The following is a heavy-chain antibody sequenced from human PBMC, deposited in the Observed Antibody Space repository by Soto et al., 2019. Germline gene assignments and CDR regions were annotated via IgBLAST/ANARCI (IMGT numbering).Heavy chain of an antibody. CDR2: IYYSGTT. V-gene: IGHV4-31*03. D-gene: IGHD3-16*01. Sequence: SETLSLTCTVSGGYISSGGYYWSWVRQQPGKGLEWIGYIYYSGTTEYNPSLESRVAISLDPSKRHFSLTMNSVTAADTAVYYCARVTIRWYYLDTWGQGTLVTVSS. CDR1: GGYISSGGYY. CDR3: ARVTIRWYYLDT. J-gene: IGHJ4*02.